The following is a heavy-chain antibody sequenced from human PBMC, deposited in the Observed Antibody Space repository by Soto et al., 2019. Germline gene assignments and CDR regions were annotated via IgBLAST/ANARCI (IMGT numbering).Heavy chain of an antibody. CDR2: IYYSGST. CDR3: ARHPMYSSSWVIRVNYFDY. Sequence: QLQLQESGPGLVKPSETLSLTCTVSGGSISSSSYYWGWIRQPPGKGLEWIGSIYYSGSTYYNPSLKSRVTISVDTSKNQFSLKLSSVTAADTAVYYCARHPMYSSSWVIRVNYFDYWGQGTLVTVSS. J-gene: IGHJ4*02. V-gene: IGHV4-39*01. CDR1: GGSISSSSYY. D-gene: IGHD6-13*01.